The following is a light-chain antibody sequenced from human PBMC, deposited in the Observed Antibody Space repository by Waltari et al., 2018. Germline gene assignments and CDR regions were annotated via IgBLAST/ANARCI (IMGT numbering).Light chain of an antibody. Sequence: QSALTQPRSVSGSPGQSVTISCTGSSSDVGLYDYVSWYQHQLGKAPKLIIYDVNNRPSGVPSRFSGSQSGNTASLTISGLQAEDEADYYCWSFAGRYTWVFGGGTKLSVL. V-gene: IGLV2-11*01. CDR3: WSFAGRYTWV. CDR1: SSDVGLYDY. CDR2: DVN. J-gene: IGLJ3*02.